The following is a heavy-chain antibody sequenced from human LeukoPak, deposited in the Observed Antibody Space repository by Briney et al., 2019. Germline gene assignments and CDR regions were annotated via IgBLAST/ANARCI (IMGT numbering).Heavy chain of an antibody. Sequence: GGSLRLSCAASGFTFSSYGMHWVRQAPGKGLEWVTVISYDGSNKYYADSVKGRFTISRDNSKNTLYLQMNSLRAEDTAVYYCASGVNYDYVWGSYRPLDYWGQGTLVTVSS. D-gene: IGHD3-16*02. J-gene: IGHJ4*02. V-gene: IGHV3-30*03. CDR3: ASGVNYDYVWGSYRPLDY. CDR2: ISYDGSNK. CDR1: GFTFSSYG.